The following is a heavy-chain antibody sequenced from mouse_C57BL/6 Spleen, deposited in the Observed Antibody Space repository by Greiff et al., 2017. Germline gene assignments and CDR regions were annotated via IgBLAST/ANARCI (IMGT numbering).Heavy chain of an antibody. D-gene: IGHD2-2*01. CDR3: ARGYGYDGLWFAY. CDR1: GFTFSDYY. J-gene: IGHJ3*01. V-gene: IGHV5-16*01. Sequence: EVKLVEFEGGLVQPGSSMKLSCTASGFTFSDYYMAWVRQVPEKGLEWVANINYDGSSTYYLDSLKSRFIISRDNAKNILYLQMSSLKSEDTATYYCARGYGYDGLWFAYWGQGTLVTVSA. CDR2: INYDGSST.